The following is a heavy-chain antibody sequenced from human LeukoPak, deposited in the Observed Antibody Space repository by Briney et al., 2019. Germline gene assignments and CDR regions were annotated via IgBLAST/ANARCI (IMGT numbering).Heavy chain of an antibody. CDR2: MNPNSGNT. J-gene: IGHJ6*03. CDR1: GYTFTSYD. CDR3: ARGTVTTGDYYYYMDV. D-gene: IGHD4-11*01. V-gene: IGHV1-8*01. Sequence: GSVKVSCKASGYTFTSYDINWVRQATGQGLEWVGWMNPNSGNTGYAQKFQGRVTMTRNTSISTAYMELSSLRSEDTAVYYCARGTVTTGDYYYYMDVWGKGTTVTVSS.